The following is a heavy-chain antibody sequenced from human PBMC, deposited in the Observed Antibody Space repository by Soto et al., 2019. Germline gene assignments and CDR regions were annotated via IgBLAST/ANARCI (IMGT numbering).Heavy chain of an antibody. CDR3: ATGREDYAGAFDI. D-gene: IGHD4-17*01. V-gene: IGHV1-24*01. CDR1: GYTLTELS. Sequence: ASVKVSCKVSGYTLTELSMHWVRQAPGKGLEWVGGLDPEDGETIYAQKFQGRVTMTEDTSTDTAYMELSSLRSEDTAVYYCATGREDYAGAFDIWGQGTMVTVSS. J-gene: IGHJ3*02. CDR2: LDPEDGET.